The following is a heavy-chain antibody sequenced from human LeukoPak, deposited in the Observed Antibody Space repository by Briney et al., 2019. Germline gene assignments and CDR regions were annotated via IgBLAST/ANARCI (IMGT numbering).Heavy chain of an antibody. J-gene: IGHJ4*02. Sequence: SVKVSCKASGGTFSSYTISWVRQAPGQGLEWMGRIIPILGIANYAQKFQGRVTITADKSTGTAYMELSSLRSEDTAVYYCARAGSYYHFDYWGQGTLVTVSS. CDR2: IIPILGIA. D-gene: IGHD1-26*01. CDR1: GGTFSSYT. CDR3: ARAGSYYHFDY. V-gene: IGHV1-69*02.